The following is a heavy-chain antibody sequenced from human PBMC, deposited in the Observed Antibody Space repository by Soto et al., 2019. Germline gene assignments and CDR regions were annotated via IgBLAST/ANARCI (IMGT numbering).Heavy chain of an antibody. CDR1: GITFSNYA. D-gene: IGHD7-27*01. CDR2: ISDSGSFT. CDR3: AKRPLNWGRWYFDL. J-gene: IGHJ2*01. V-gene: IGHV3-23*01. Sequence: EVQLLESGGGLVQPGGSLRLSCAASGITFSNYAMTWVRQAPGKGLEWVSVISDSGSFTFYADSVKGRFTISRDNSGGTLYLQMNSLRAEDTAIYYCAKRPLNWGRWYFDLWGRGTLVTVSS.